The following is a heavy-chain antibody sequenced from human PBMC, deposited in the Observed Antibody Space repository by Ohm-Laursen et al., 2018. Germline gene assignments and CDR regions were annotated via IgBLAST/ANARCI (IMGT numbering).Heavy chain of an antibody. Sequence: SLRLSCKASGFSFSAFEMNWIRQAPGKGLEWISYISSSGRTVSHVDSVKGRFTISRDNAKNSQYLQMNSLRAEDTAVYYCARLLSGWPYYYYGMDVWGQGTTVTVSS. CDR3: ARLLSGWPYYYYGMDV. CDR1: GFSFSAFE. CDR2: ISSSGRTV. V-gene: IGHV3-48*03. J-gene: IGHJ6*02. D-gene: IGHD6-19*01.